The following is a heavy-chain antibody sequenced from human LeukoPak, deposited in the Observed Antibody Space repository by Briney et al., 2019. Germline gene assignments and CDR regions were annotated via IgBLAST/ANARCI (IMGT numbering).Heavy chain of an antibody. CDR1: GYTFTSYG. CDR2: ISAYNGNT. CDR3: ARSITMVRGSSSWFDP. Sequence: GASVKVSCKASGYTFTSYGISWVRQAPGQGLEWMGWISAYNGNTNYAQKLQGRVTMTTDTSTSTAYMEPRSLRSDDTAVYYCARSITMVRGSSSWFDPWGQGTLVTVSS. J-gene: IGHJ5*02. V-gene: IGHV1-18*01. D-gene: IGHD3-10*01.